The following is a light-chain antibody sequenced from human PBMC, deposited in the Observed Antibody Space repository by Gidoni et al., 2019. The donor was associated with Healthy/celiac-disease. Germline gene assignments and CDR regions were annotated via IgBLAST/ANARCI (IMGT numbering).Light chain of an antibody. J-gene: IGKJ1*01. CDR2: GAS. Sequence: EIVMTQPPATLSVSPGERATLSCRASQSVYSNLAWYQQKPGQAPRLLIYGASTRATGIPARFSGSGSGTEFTLTISSLQSEDFAVYYCQQYNNWPLTFGQGTKVEIK. CDR1: QSVYSN. CDR3: QQYNNWPLT. V-gene: IGKV3-15*01.